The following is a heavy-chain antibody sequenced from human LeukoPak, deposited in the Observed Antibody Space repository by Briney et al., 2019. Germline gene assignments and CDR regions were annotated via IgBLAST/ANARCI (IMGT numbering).Heavy chain of an antibody. CDR3: ASSTNRGLRFLEWFGGFDI. CDR1: GVSISSYY. V-gene: IGHV4-59*01. Sequence: NSSETLSLTCTVSGVSISSYYWSWIRQPPGKGLEWIGYIYYSGSTNYNPSLKSRVTISVDTSKNQFSLKLSSVTAADTAVYYCASSTNRGLRFLEWFGGFDIWGQGTMVTVSS. D-gene: IGHD3-3*01. CDR2: IYYSGST. J-gene: IGHJ3*02.